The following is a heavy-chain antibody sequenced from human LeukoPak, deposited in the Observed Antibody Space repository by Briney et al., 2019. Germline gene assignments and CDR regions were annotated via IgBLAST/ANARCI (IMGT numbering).Heavy chain of an antibody. CDR3: ARHVGFITMVRGVINNNWFDP. CDR1: GGSISSYY. D-gene: IGHD3-10*01. CDR2: ISASGST. Sequence: SETLSLTCTVSGGSISSYYWTWIRQPAGKGLEWIGRISASGSTNYNPSLTSRVTMSVDTSKNQFSLKLSSVTAADTAVYYCARHVGFITMVRGVINNNWFDPWGQGTLVTVSS. V-gene: IGHV4-4*07. J-gene: IGHJ5*02.